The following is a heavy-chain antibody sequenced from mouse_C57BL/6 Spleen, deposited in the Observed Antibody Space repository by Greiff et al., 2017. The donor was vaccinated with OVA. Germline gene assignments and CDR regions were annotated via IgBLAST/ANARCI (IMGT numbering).Heavy chain of an antibody. CDR2: IDPSDSYT. CDR3: ARATVVAKFAY. V-gene: IGHV1-50*01. Sequence: QVQLKQPGAELVKPGASVKLSCKASGYTFTSYWMQWVKQRPGQGLEWIGEIDPSDSYTNYNQKFKGKATLTVDTSSSTAYMQLSSLTSEDSAVYYCARATVVAKFAYWGQGTLVTVSA. CDR1: GYTFTSYW. D-gene: IGHD1-1*01. J-gene: IGHJ3*01.